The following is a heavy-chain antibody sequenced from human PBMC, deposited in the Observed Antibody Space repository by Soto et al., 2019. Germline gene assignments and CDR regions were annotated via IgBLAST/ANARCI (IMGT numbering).Heavy chain of an antibody. CDR2: ISGSGGST. CDR3: ARDRVTMVRGVPEIAY. D-gene: IGHD3-10*01. Sequence: GGSLRLSCAASGFTFSSYAMSWVRQAPGKGLEWVSAISGSGGSTYYADSVKGRFTISRDNSKNTLYLQMNSLRAEDTAVYYCARDRVTMVRGVPEIAYWGQGTLVTVSS. CDR1: GFTFSSYA. J-gene: IGHJ4*02. V-gene: IGHV3-23*01.